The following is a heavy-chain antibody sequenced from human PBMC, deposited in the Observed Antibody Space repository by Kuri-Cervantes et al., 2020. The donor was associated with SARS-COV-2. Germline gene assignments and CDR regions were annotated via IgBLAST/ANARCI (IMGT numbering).Heavy chain of an antibody. CDR2: IYESGDT. J-gene: IGHJ4*02. Sequence: SETLSLTCTVSGASISSSTCYWGWIRQSPGKGLEWLGSIYESGDTYYSSSLKSRLSLSVDTSKNQFSLKLSSVTAADTAVYYCARGRPVTTFYRTSYFDYWGQGTLVTVSS. CDR1: GASISSSTCY. V-gene: IGHV4-39*01. CDR3: ARGRPVTTFYRTSYFDY. D-gene: IGHD4-17*01.